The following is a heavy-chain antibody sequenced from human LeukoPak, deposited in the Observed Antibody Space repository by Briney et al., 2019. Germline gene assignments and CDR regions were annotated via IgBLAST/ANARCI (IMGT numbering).Heavy chain of an antibody. CDR2: VSFGSSYI. CDR1: GFTFKDYT. V-gene: IGHV3-21*06. CDR3: ARASTEYAVTDGFDT. J-gene: IGHJ5*02. Sequence: NPGGSLRLPCAASGFTFKDYTMNWVRQSPGKGLQWVSYVSFGSSYISYADSLKGRFTISRDDAKSSVYLEMTSLRTDDTAVYYCARASTEYAVTDGFDTWGPGTLVTVSS. D-gene: IGHD4-17*01.